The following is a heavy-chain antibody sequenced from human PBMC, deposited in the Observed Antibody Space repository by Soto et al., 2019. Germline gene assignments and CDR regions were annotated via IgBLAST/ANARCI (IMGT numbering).Heavy chain of an antibody. CDR3: ARDLWGYCGTDCYPLDV. CDR2: MYNTGST. J-gene: IGHJ6*02. V-gene: IGHV4-59*01. Sequence: SETLSLTCTVSGGSTSTFYWSWIRPPLGKGLECIGYMYNTGSTVYNPSFKSRVTISVDTSKNQFSLKLNSVTAADTSVYYCARDLWGYCGTDCYPLDVWGQGTTVTVS. D-gene: IGHD2-21*02. CDR1: GGSTSTFY.